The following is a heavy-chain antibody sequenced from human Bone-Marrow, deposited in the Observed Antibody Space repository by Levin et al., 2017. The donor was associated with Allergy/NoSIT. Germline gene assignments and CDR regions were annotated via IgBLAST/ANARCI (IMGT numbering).Heavy chain of an antibody. CDR3: ARDCISTRGTQFDY. CDR1: GYSISSGYY. Sequence: SQTLSLTCTVSGYSISSGYYWGWIRQPPGKGLEWIGSIYHSGSTYYNPSLKSRVTISVDTSKNQFSLKLSSVTAADTAVYYCARDCISTRGTQFDYWGQGTLVTVSS. J-gene: IGHJ4*02. D-gene: IGHD2-2*01. CDR2: IYHSGST. V-gene: IGHV4-38-2*02.